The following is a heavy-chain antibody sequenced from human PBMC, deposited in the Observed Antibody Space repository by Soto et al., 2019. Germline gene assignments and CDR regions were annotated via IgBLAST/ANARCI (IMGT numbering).Heavy chain of an antibody. CDR2: ISGSGGST. V-gene: IGHV3-23*01. CDR3: AKDQLAVAGLNWFDP. Sequence: GGSLRLSCAASGFTFRSYAMSWVRQAPGKGLEWVSVISGSGGSTYYADSVKGRFTISRDNSKNTLYLQMNSLRAEDTAVYYCAKDQLAVAGLNWFDPWGQGTLVTVPQ. J-gene: IGHJ5*02. CDR1: GFTFRSYA. D-gene: IGHD6-19*01.